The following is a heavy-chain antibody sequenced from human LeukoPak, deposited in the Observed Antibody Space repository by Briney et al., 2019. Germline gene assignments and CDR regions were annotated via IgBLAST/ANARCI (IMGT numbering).Heavy chain of an antibody. CDR2: K. CDR3: AREVRGDGSPGDF. V-gene: IGHV3-33*01. J-gene: IGHJ4*02. CDR1: GFTFSRYG. D-gene: IGHD3-10*01. Sequence: GVSLTLSCAASGFTFSRYGMLWLPQAPGKAREGLAVKYYAGSVKGRFTISRDNSKNTLYLQMNSLRAEDTAVYYCAREVRGDGSPGDFWGQGTLVTVSS.